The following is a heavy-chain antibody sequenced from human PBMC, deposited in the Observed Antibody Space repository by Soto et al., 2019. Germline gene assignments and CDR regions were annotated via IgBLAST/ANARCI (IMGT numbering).Heavy chain of an antibody. J-gene: IGHJ6*02. V-gene: IGHV4-59*12. CDR3: ARLLVTRYYYYYYGMDV. CDR2: IYYSGSA. D-gene: IGHD3-9*01. Sequence: SETLSLTCTVSGGSISSYYWSWIRQPPGKGLEWIGYIYYSGSANYNPSLKSRVTISVDTSKNQFSLKLSSVTAADTAVYYCARLLVTRYYYYYYGMDVWGQGTTVTGSS. CDR1: GGSISSYY.